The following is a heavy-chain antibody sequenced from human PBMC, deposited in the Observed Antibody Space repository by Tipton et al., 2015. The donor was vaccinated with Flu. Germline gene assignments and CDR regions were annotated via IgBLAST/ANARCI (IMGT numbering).Heavy chain of an antibody. CDR1: GYTFTSYD. D-gene: IGHD6-13*01. Sequence: QLVQSGAEVKKPGASVKVSCKASGYTFTSYDINWVRQATGQGLEWMGWMNPNSGNTGYAQKFQGRVTMTRNTSISTAYMELSSLRSEDTAVYYCARGHSSSWYVYYYYGMDVWGQGTTVTVSS. CDR3: ARGHSSSWYVYYYYGMDV. J-gene: IGHJ6*02. CDR2: MNPNSGNT. V-gene: IGHV1-8*01.